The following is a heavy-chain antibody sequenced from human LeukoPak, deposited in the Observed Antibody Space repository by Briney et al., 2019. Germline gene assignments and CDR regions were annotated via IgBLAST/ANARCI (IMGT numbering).Heavy chain of an antibody. D-gene: IGHD4-11*01. CDR1: GASVSSYH. J-gene: IGHJ6*03. V-gene: IGHV4-59*02. CDR3: ARELTVTEGFYYYYYYMDV. CDR2: MSYSGST. Sequence: SETLSLTCTVSGASVSSYHWSWIRQPPGKGLEWIGHMSYSGSTNYNPSLKSRVTISVDTSKNQVSLKLSSVTAAADTAIYYCARELTVTEGFYYYYYYMDVWGKGTTVTVSS.